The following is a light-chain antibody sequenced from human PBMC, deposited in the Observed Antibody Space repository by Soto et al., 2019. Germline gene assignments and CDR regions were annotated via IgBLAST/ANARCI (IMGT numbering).Light chain of an antibody. V-gene: IGKV3-15*01. Sequence: EIVMTQSPATLSVSPGERATLSCRASQSVSSNLAWYQQKPGQAPRLLIYGASTRATGIAARFSGSGSGTEFTLTISSLQSEDFAVYYCQQYSDWPPWTFGQGTKVEVK. J-gene: IGKJ1*01. CDR1: QSVSSN. CDR3: QQYSDWPPWT. CDR2: GAS.